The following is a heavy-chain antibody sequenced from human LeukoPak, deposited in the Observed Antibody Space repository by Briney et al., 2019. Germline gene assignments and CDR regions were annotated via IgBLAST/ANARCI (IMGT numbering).Heavy chain of an antibody. D-gene: IGHD3-16*01. CDR2: MNPNIGNT. Sequence: ASVKVSCKASGYTFTSYDINWVRQATGQELEWMGWMNPNIGNTGYTQKFQGRVTMTRNTSISTAYMELSSLRSEDTAVYYCARVQDSQYVDYYMDVWGKGTTVTVSS. CDR3: ARVQDSQYVDYYMDV. J-gene: IGHJ6*03. CDR1: GYTFTSYD. V-gene: IGHV1-8*01.